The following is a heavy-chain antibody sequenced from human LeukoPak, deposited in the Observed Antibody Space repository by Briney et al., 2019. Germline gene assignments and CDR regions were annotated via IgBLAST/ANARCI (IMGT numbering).Heavy chain of an antibody. J-gene: IGHJ6*02. CDR2: IFYSGNT. D-gene: IGHD5-18*01. CDR3: ARLQGYSYGYVSYYYGMDV. CDR1: GGSISCGDYY. V-gene: IGHV4-30-4*01. Sequence: PSETLSLTCTVSGGSISCGDYYWSWIRQPPGKGLKWIGYIFYSGNTYYNPSLKSRVTISVDTSKNQFSLKLSSVTAADTAVYYCARLQGYSYGYVSYYYGMDVWGQGTTVTVSS.